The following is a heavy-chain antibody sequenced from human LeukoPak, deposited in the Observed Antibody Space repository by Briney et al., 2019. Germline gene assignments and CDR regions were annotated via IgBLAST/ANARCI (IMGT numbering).Heavy chain of an antibody. J-gene: IGHJ6*02. Sequence: PGGSLRLSCAASGFTFSSYEMNWVRQAPGKGLEWVSGISGSGGSTYYADSVKGRFTISRDNSKNTLYLQMNSLRAEDTAVYYCAKGGYPRGYCSGGSCYPARGMDVWGQGTTVTVSS. CDR1: GFTFSSYE. CDR2: ISGSGGST. CDR3: AKGGYPRGYCSGGSCYPARGMDV. D-gene: IGHD2-15*01. V-gene: IGHV3-23*01.